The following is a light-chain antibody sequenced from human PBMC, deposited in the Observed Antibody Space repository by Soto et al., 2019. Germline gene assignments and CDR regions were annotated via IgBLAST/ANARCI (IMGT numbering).Light chain of an antibody. CDR2: GAS. CDR1: QSISSY. V-gene: IGKV1-39*01. J-gene: IGKJ1*01. Sequence: DIQMTQYPSSLSASVGDRITITCRASQSISSYLNWYQHKPGKAPKLLIYGASTLQSGVPSRFSGSGSGTDFTLTISSLQPEDYATYFCQQKYRVPRTFGQETKVEIK. CDR3: QQKYRVPRT.